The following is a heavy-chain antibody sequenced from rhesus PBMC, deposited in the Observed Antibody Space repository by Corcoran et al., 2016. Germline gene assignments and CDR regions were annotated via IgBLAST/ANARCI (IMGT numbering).Heavy chain of an antibody. CDR3: TRFDY. CDR1: GSTFSGSG. Sequence: EVQLVESGGGLVQPGGSLRLSCAASGSTFSGSGFPWVRQAPGKGLEWVAVISSDGREKYHADSVKERITISRDNSKKTLYLQMNNLKLEDTAVYYCTRFDYWGQGVVVTVSS. J-gene: IGHJ4*01. CDR2: ISSDGREK. V-gene: IGHV3-54*02.